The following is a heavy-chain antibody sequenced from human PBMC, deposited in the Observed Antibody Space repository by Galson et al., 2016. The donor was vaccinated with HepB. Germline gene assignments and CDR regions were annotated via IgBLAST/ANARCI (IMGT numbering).Heavy chain of an antibody. V-gene: IGHV1-69*13. CDR2: IINLYGTA. J-gene: IGHJ6*02. D-gene: IGHD5-24*01. CDR3: ARVRDGYNTHFYYGMDV. CDR1: GGTFSSYA. Sequence: SVKVSCKASGGTFSSYAISWVRQAPGQGLEWMGVIINLYGTANYALKFQGRVTITADESTSTAHMEVSILRYEDTAVYYCARVRDGYNTHFYYGMDVWGQGTSVTVS.